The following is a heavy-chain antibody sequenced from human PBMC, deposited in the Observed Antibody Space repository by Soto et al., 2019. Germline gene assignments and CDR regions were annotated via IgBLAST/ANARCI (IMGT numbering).Heavy chain of an antibody. J-gene: IGHJ5*02. CDR3: ARWVDCSGGSCYPNWFYP. D-gene: IGHD2-15*01. CDR1: GYTFTSYG. CDR2: ISAYNGNT. Sequence: ASVKVSCKASGYTFTSYGISWVRQAPGQGLEWMGWISAYNGNTNYAQKLQGRVTMTTDTSTSTAYMELRSLRSDDTAVYYCARWVDCSGGSCYPNWFYPWGQGTLVTVSS. V-gene: IGHV1-18*04.